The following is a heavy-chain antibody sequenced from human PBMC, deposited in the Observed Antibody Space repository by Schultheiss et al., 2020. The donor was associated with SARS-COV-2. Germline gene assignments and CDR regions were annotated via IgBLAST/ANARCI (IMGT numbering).Heavy chain of an antibody. CDR1: GFTFSDYY. J-gene: IGHJ6*02. V-gene: IGHV3-11*06. CDR3: ARGQWLASYYYGMDV. D-gene: IGHD6-19*01. Sequence: GGSLRLSCAASGFTFSDYYMSWIRQAPGKGLEWVSYISSSSSYTNYADSVKGRFTISRDNAKNSLYLQMNSLRAEDTAVYYCARGQWLASYYYGMDVWGQGTTVTVSS. CDR2: ISSSSSYT.